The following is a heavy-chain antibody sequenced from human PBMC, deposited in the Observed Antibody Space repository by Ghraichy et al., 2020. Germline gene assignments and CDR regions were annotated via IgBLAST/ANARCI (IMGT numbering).Heavy chain of an antibody. V-gene: IGHV4-34*01. D-gene: IGHD2-15*01. Sequence: SETLSLTCAVYGGSFSGYYWSWIRQPPGKGLEWIGEINHSGSTNYNPSLKSRVTISVDTSKNQFSLKLSSVTAADTAVYYCARGLQGVDIVVVVAAFFDYWGQGTLVTVSS. CDR2: INHSGST. J-gene: IGHJ4*02. CDR1: GGSFSGYY. CDR3: ARGLQGVDIVVVVAAFFDY.